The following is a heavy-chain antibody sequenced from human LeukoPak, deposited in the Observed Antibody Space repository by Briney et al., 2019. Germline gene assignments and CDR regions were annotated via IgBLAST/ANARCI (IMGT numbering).Heavy chain of an antibody. CDR2: IYPGDSDT. D-gene: IGHD1-26*01. Sequence: RGESLKISCKGSGYSFTSYWIGWVRQMPGKGLEWMGIIYPGDSDTRYSPSFQGQVTISADKSISTAYLQWSSLKASDTAMYYCARLYSGSYFGSVEYAFDIWGQGTMVTVSS. CDR3: ARLYSGSYFGSVEYAFDI. J-gene: IGHJ3*02. CDR1: GYSFTSYW. V-gene: IGHV5-51*01.